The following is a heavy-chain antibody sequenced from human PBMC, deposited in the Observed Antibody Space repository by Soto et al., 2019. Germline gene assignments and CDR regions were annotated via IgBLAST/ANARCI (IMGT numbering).Heavy chain of an antibody. CDR2: VYYTGTT. D-gene: IGHD2-2*01. CDR1: NASILTSIYY. J-gene: IGHJ4*02. V-gene: IGHV4-39*01. CDR3: ARNWNLALVPAAYFDS. Sequence: SETLSLTCTVSNASILTSIYYWAWIRQPPGKGLEWIGTVYYTGTTYYDPSLQSRVTISIDTSKNQFSLNLRSVTAADTAVYYCARNWNLALVPAAYFDSWGQGTKVTVSS.